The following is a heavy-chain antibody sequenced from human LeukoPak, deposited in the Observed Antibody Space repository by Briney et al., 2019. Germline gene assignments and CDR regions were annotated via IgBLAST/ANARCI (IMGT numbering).Heavy chain of an antibody. V-gene: IGHV3-23*01. Sequence: GGSLRLSCAASGFTFSSYAMSWARQAPGKGLEWVSAISGSGGSTYYADSVKGRFTISRDNSKNTLYLQMNSLRAEDTAVYYCAKDNYYDSSGYYYWGQGTLVTVSS. D-gene: IGHD3-22*01. CDR3: AKDNYYDSSGYYY. CDR2: ISGSGGST. J-gene: IGHJ4*02. CDR1: GFTFSSYA.